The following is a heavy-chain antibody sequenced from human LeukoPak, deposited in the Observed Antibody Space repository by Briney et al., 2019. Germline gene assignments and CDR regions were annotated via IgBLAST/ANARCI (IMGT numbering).Heavy chain of an antibody. D-gene: IGHD5-18*01. Sequence: GGSLRLSCAASGFTFSSYWMHWVRQAPGKGLVWVSRINSDGSSTSYADSVKGRFTISRDNAKNTLYLQMNSLRAEDTAVYYCASTLGGVDTAMVDAFDIWGQGTMVTASS. CDR3: ASTLGGVDTAMVDAFDI. V-gene: IGHV3-74*01. CDR2: INSDGSST. J-gene: IGHJ3*02. CDR1: GFTFSSYW.